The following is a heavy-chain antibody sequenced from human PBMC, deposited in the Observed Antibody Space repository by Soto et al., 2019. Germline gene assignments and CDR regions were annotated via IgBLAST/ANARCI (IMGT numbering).Heavy chain of an antibody. D-gene: IGHD2-21*02. J-gene: IGHJ4*02. Sequence: SVKVSCKASGGTFSSYAISWVRQAPGQGLEWMGGIIPIFGTANYAQKFQGRVTITADKSTSTAYMELSSLRSEDTAVYYCARGRFGGNSGSSDYWGQGTLVTVSS. CDR2: IIPIFGTA. CDR3: ARGRFGGNSGSSDY. V-gene: IGHV1-69*06. CDR1: GGTFSSYA.